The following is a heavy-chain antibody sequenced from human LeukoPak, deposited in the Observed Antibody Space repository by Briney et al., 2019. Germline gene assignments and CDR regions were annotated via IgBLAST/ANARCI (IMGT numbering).Heavy chain of an antibody. Sequence: ASVKVSCTASGGTFSSYAISWVRQAPGQGLEWMGGIIPIFGTANYAQKFQGRVTITADESTSTAYMELSSLRSEDTAVYYCARGGIIAVADLEYWGQGTLVTVSS. J-gene: IGHJ4*02. D-gene: IGHD6-19*01. V-gene: IGHV1-69*13. CDR3: ARGGIIAVADLEY. CDR2: IIPIFGTA. CDR1: GGTFSSYA.